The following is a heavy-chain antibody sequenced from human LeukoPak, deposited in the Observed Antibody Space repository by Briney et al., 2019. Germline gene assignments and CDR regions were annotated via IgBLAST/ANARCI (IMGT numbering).Heavy chain of an antibody. V-gene: IGHV4-61*09. D-gene: IGHD3-10*01. J-gene: IGHJ4*02. CDR1: GGSISSGSYD. CDR2: IYTSGSS. Sequence: PSETLSLTCTVSGGSISSGSYDWYCIRQPAGKGLEWIGHIYTSGSSNYSPSLKSRVTISVDTSKNQFSLKLTSVTAADTAVYYCTKGRGIWGQGTLVTVSS. CDR3: TKGRGI.